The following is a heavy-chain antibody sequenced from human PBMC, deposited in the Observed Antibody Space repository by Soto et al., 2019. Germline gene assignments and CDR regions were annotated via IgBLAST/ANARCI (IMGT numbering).Heavy chain of an antibody. V-gene: IGHV6-1*01. CDR2: TYYRSKWYN. Sequence: SQTLSLTCAISGDSVSSNSAAWNWIRQPPSRGLEWLGRTYYRSKWYNDYAVSVKSRITINPDTSKNQFSLQLNSVTPEDTAVYYCAISTRGGGLYYYYGMDVWGQGTTVTVSS. CDR1: GDSVSSNSAA. J-gene: IGHJ6*02. D-gene: IGHD2-2*01. CDR3: AISTRGGGLYYYYGMDV.